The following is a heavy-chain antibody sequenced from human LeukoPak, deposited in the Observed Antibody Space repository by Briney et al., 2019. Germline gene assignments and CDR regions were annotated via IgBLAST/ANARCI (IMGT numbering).Heavy chain of an antibody. CDR2: ISGSGGTT. CDR1: GFTFSGYA. D-gene: IGHD6-13*01. V-gene: IGHV3-23*01. CDR3: AKDWGRYSSSWYYFDY. Sequence: PGGSLSLSCAVSGFTFSGYAMSWVRQAPGKGLEWVSAISGSGGTTYYAASLKGRFTISRDNSKNKLYPHMNSLRAEDTAVYHCAKDWGRYSSSWYYFDYWGQGSLVAVSS. J-gene: IGHJ4*02.